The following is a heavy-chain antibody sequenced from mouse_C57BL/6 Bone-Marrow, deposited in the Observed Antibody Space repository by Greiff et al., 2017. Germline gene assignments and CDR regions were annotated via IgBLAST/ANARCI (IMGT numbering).Heavy chain of an antibody. V-gene: IGHV14-4*01. CDR3: SSFDGNYFDF. J-gene: IGHJ2*01. D-gene: IGHD2-3*01. Sequence: EVQLQQSGAELVRPGASVKLSCTASGFHIKDDYIHWVKQRPEQGLEWIGWIDPEIGDTESASKFQGKATITSDTSSNTAYLQLSSLTSEDTAVYYCSSFDGNYFDFWGQGTPLTVAS. CDR2: IDPEIGDT. CDR1: GFHIKDDY.